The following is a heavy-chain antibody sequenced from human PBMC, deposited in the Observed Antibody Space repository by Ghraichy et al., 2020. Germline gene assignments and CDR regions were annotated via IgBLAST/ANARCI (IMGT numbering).Heavy chain of an antibody. Sequence: GGSLRLSCAASGFTFSSYAMHWVRQAPGKGLEWVAVISYDGSNKYYADSVKGRFTISRDNSKNTLYLQMNSLRAEDTAVYYCARVQEWLLGFDYWGQGTLVTVSS. CDR3: ARVQEWLLGFDY. V-gene: IGHV3-30-3*01. J-gene: IGHJ4*02. D-gene: IGHD3-3*01. CDR1: GFTFSSYA. CDR2: ISYDGSNK.